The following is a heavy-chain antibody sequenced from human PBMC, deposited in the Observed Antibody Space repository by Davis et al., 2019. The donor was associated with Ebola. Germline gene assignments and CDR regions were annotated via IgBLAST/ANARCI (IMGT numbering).Heavy chain of an antibody. CDR2: ISGSGGST. D-gene: IGHD6-19*01. CDR1: GFTFSSYA. V-gene: IGHV3-23*01. Sequence: GESLKISCAASGFTFSSYAMSWVRQAPGKGLEWVSAISGSGGSTYYADSVKGRFTISRDNSKNTLHLQMNSLRADDTAVYYCAKGYSSGRLDVWGQGTTVTVSS. J-gene: IGHJ6*02. CDR3: AKGYSSGRLDV.